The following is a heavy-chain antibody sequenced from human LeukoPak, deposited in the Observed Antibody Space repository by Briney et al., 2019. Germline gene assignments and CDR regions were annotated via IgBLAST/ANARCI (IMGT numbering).Heavy chain of an antibody. Sequence: SETLSLTCAVYGGSFSGYYWSWIRQPPGKGLEWIGYIYYSGSTNYNPSLKSRVTISVDTSKNQFSLKLSSVTAADTAVYYCARQTTVVTPRIYDAFDIWGQGTMVTVSS. J-gene: IGHJ3*02. CDR2: IYYSGST. CDR1: GGSFSGYY. D-gene: IGHD4-23*01. CDR3: ARQTTVVTPRIYDAFDI. V-gene: IGHV4-59*08.